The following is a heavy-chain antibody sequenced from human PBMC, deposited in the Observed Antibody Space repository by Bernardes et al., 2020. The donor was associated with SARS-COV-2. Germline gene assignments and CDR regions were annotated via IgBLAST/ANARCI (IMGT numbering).Heavy chain of an antibody. D-gene: IGHD3-22*01. Sequence: GGSLRLPCAASGFTFSNAWMNWVRQAPGKGLEWVGHIKRKTDGGTTDYAAPVKGRFTISGDDSKNTMYLQMNSLKTEDTAVYYCTTGAEIYYDSSGFSYYFDFWGQGTLVTVSS. CDR3: TTGAEIYYDSSGFSYYFDF. V-gene: IGHV3-15*07. CDR1: GFTFSNAW. J-gene: IGHJ4*02. CDR2: IKRKTDGGTT.